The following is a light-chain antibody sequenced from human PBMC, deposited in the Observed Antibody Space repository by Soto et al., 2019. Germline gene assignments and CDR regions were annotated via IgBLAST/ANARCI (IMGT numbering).Light chain of an antibody. V-gene: IGLV2-14*01. CDR3: SSYTSSRTLV. Sequence: QSALTQPASVSESPGQSITISCTGTSTDVGAYNYVSWYQKYPGKAPKLMIYEVNYRPSGVSNRFSGSKSGNTASLTISGLQPEDEADYYCSSYTSSRTLVFGGGTKLTVL. CDR1: STDVGAYNY. J-gene: IGLJ2*01. CDR2: EVN.